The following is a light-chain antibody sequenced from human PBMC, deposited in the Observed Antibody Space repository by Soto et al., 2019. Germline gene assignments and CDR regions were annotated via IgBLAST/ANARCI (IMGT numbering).Light chain of an antibody. V-gene: IGLV2-23*02. Sequence: QSALTQPASVSGSPGQSITISCTGTSSDVGSYNLVSWFQQHPGKAPKLMISEVNNRPSGVSNRFSGSKSGNTAYLTISGLHVDDEGEYFCFSFPPTRTPVFGTRTKATVL. CDR2: EVN. CDR1: SSDVGSYNL. J-gene: IGLJ1*01. CDR3: FSFPPTRTPV.